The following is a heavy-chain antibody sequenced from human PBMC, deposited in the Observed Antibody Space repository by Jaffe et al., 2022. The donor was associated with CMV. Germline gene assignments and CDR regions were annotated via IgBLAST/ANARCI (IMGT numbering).Heavy chain of an antibody. CDR2: LYPGGAP. CDR3: ARTSVTSAPPADYFDY. CDR1: GFTVSTNY. Sequence: EVQLVESGGGLIQPGGSLRLSCAASGFTVSTNYMSWVRQAPGKGLEWLSVLYPGGAPYYADSLKGRFTISRDNSKNTLYLQMNSLRAEDTAVYYCARTSVTSAPPADYFDYWGQGALVTVSS. J-gene: IGHJ4*02. D-gene: IGHD4-17*01. V-gene: IGHV3-53*01.